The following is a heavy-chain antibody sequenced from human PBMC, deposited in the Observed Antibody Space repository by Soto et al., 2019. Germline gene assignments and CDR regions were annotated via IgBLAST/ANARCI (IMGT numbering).Heavy chain of an antibody. J-gene: IGHJ4*02. Sequence: ASVKVSCKASGYTFTSYGISWVRQAPGQGLEWMGWISAYNGNTNYAQKFQGRVTMTTDTSTSTAYMELRSLRSDHTAVYYCARAPRNYYDSSGYGPDYWGQGTLVTVAS. CDR3: ARAPRNYYDSSGYGPDY. V-gene: IGHV1-18*01. CDR1: GYTFTSYG. D-gene: IGHD3-22*01. CDR2: ISAYNGNT.